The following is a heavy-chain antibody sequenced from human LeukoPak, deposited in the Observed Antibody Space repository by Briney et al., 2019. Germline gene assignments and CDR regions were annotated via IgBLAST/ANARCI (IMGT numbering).Heavy chain of an antibody. CDR1: GDTFSSYA. Sequence: GASVKVSCKASGDTFSSYAISWVRQAPGQGLEWMGRIIPILGIANYAQKFQGRVTITADTSTSTAYMELRSLRSDDTAVYYCASPGQSLIRGAFDIWGQGTMVTVSS. CDR3: ASPGQSLIRGAFDI. CDR2: IIPILGIA. V-gene: IGHV1-69*04. J-gene: IGHJ3*02. D-gene: IGHD3-10*01.